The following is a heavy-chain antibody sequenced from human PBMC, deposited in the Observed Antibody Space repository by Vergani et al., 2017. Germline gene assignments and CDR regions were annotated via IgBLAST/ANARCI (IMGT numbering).Heavy chain of an antibody. CDR1: GYTFTSYY. V-gene: IGHV1-46*01. CDR3: ARHSTPRGKWLVRRLNTHFDY. J-gene: IGHJ4*02. CDR2: INPSGGST. Sequence: QVQLVQSGAEVKKPGASVKVSCKASGYTFTSYYMHWVRQAPGQGLEWMGIINPSGGSTSYAQKFQGRVTMTRDTSTSTVYMELSSLRSEDTAVYYCARHSTPRGKWLVRRLNTHFDYWGQGTLVTVSS. D-gene: IGHD6-19*01.